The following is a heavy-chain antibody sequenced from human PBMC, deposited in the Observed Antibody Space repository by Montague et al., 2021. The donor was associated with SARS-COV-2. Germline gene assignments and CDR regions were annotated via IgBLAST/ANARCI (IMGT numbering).Heavy chain of an antibody. V-gene: IGHV4-59*01. Sequence: SETLSLTCSVSGDSITTYYWSWIRQSPGRGLEWIGHIYYTGTTKYDPSLKSRVTISVDTSRSQFSLKLKSVTAADTAVYYCARAQTTGFIANCVNNFDYWGREPWSPSPQ. CDR1: GDSITTYY. CDR2: IYYTGTT. CDR3: ARAQTTGFIANCVNNFDY. D-gene: IGHD1-1*01. J-gene: IGHJ4*02.